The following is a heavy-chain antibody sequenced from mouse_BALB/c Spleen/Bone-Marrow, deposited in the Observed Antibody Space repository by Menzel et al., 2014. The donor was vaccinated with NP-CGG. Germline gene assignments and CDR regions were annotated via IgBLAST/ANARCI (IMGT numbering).Heavy chain of an antibody. V-gene: IGHV3-8*02. CDR2: ISYSGST. J-gene: IGHJ4*01. CDR3: ARDSSGGILAMDY. D-gene: IGHD3-2*01. Sequence: EVKLPESGPSLVKPSQTLSLTCSVTGDSITSGYWNWIRKFPGNKLEYMGYISYSGSTYYNPSLKSRISISRDISKNQYYLQLNSVTTEDTATYYCARDSSGGILAMDYWGQGTSVTVSS. CDR1: GDSITSGY.